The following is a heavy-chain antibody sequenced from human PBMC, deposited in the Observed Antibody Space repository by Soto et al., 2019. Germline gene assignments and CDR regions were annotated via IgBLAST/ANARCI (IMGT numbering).Heavy chain of an antibody. CDR2: ISGSGGST. D-gene: IGHD1-26*01. CDR1: GFTFSSYA. Sequence: EVQLLESGGGVVQPGGSLRLSCAASGFTFSSYAMRWFRQAPVKGLEWVSAISGSGGSTYYADSVKGRFTISRDNSKNTLYLQMNSLRAEDTAVYYCARRGSGSYYDYWGQGTLVTVSS. J-gene: IGHJ4*02. CDR3: ARRGSGSYYDY. V-gene: IGHV3-23*01.